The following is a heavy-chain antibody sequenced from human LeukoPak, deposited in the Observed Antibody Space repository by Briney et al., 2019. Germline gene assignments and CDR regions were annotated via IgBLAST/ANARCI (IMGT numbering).Heavy chain of an antibody. CDR3: AQQVGYCSSGSCYFTY. D-gene: IGHD2-15*01. CDR1: GFSFNTYA. J-gene: IGHJ1*01. CDR2: ISNTGGST. V-gene: IGHV3-23*01. Sequence: GGSLRLSCAASGFSFNTYAMSWVRQAPGKGLEWVSAISNTGGSTYYADSVKGRFTISGDKSKNTLSLQMNSLRAEDTAVYYRAQQVGYCSSGSCYFTYWGQGTLVTVSS.